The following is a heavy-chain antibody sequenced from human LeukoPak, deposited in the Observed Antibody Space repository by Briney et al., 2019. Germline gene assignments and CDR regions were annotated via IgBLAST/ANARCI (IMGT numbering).Heavy chain of an antibody. CDR3: AGVVTIFGVVIHGHFDY. D-gene: IGHD3-3*01. V-gene: IGHV1-18*01. CDR1: GYTFTSYG. Sequence: ASVKVSCKASGYTFTSYGISWVRQAPGQGLEWMGWISAYNGNTNYAQKLQGRVTMTTGTSTSTAYMELRSLRSDDTAVYYCAGVVTIFGVVIHGHFDYWGQGTLVTVSS. CDR2: ISAYNGNT. J-gene: IGHJ4*02.